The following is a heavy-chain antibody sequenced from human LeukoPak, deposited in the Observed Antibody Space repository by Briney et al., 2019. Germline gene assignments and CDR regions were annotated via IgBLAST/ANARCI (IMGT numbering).Heavy chain of an antibody. D-gene: IGHD3-3*01. Sequence: SETLSLTCTVSGGSISNYHWSWIRQPPGKGLEWIGYIYSSGSTKYNPSLKSRVTISVDTSKNQFSLKLSSVTAADTAVYYCARGTIFGVALDYWGQGTLVTVSS. CDR1: GGSISNYH. J-gene: IGHJ4*02. CDR2: IYSSGST. V-gene: IGHV4-59*01. CDR3: ARGTIFGVALDY.